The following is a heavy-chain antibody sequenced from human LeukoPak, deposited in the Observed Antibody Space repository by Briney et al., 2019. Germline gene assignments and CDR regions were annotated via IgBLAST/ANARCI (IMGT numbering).Heavy chain of an antibody. CDR2: ISYDGSNK. J-gene: IGHJ4*02. Sequence: GRSLRLSCAASGFTFSSYAMHWVRQAPGKGLEWVAVISYDGSNKYYADSVKGRFTISRDNSKNTLYLQVNSLRAEDTAVYYCAREAHGSGSYYPLDYWGQGTLVTVSS. CDR1: GFTFSSYA. CDR3: AREAHGSGSYYPLDY. D-gene: IGHD3-10*01. V-gene: IGHV3-30*14.